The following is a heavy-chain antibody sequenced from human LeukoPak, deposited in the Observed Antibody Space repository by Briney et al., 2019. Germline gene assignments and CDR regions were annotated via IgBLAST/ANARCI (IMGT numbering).Heavy chain of an antibody. J-gene: IGHJ4*02. Sequence: PSETLSLTCTVSAGSISSYYWSWIRQPPGKGLEWVGYIYYSGNTNYNPSLKSRVTISVDTSKNQFSLKLSSVTAADTAVYYCAASRITVAGRLDYWGQGILVTVSS. CDR2: IYYSGNT. V-gene: IGHV4-59*01. CDR1: AGSISSYY. D-gene: IGHD6-19*01. CDR3: AASRITVAGRLDY.